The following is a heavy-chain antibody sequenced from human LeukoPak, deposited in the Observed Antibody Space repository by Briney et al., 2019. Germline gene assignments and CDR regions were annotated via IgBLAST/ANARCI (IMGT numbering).Heavy chain of an antibody. CDR2: INPDGENT. Sequence: GGSLRLSCAAAGFTVSTYWMHWVRQVPGKGLVWVSFINPDGENTNYADSVNGRFIISRDNAKNTLYLQMNSLRAEDTAVYYCAKDLHYGSADYWGQGIQVTVSS. D-gene: IGHD3-10*01. V-gene: IGHV3-74*01. CDR3: AKDLHYGSADY. J-gene: IGHJ4*02. CDR1: GFTVSTYW.